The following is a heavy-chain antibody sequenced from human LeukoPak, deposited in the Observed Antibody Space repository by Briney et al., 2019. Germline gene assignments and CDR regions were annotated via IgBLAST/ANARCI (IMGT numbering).Heavy chain of an antibody. CDR1: GYTFTGYY. CDR3: ARGDVFSGDAFDI. V-gene: IGHV1-2*04. Sequence: GASVKVSCKASGYTFTGYYMHWVRQAPGQGLEWMGWINPNSGGTNYAQKFQGWVTMTRDTSISTAYMELSRLRSDDTAVYYCARGDVFSGDAFDIWGQGTMVTVSS. CDR2: INPNSGGT. J-gene: IGHJ3*02. D-gene: IGHD3-9*01.